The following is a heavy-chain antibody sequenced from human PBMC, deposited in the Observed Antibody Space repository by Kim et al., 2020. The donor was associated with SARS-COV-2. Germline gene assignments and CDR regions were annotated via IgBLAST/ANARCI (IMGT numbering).Heavy chain of an antibody. Sequence: ASVKVSCKASGYNFITYGVSWVRQAPGQGLEWMGWISAYIGNTNYAQQFQGRVTMTTDTSTDTAYMELRGLRSDDTAVYYCARVGDSYSSSSYFDVWGQG. D-gene: IGHD6-6*01. J-gene: IGHJ4*02. V-gene: IGHV1-18*01. CDR2: ISAYIGNT. CDR1: GYNFITYG. CDR3: ARVGDSYSSSSYFDV.